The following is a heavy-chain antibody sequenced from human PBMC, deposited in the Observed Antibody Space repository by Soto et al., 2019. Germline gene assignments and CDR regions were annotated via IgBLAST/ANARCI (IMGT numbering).Heavy chain of an antibody. CDR1: GFSFSTYG. CDR2: VSGGSGTT. D-gene: IGHD1-1*01. V-gene: IGHV3-23*01. CDR3: AKWNGYGDH. J-gene: IGHJ4*02. Sequence: EVQLLESGGGLVQPGGSLRLSCAVSGFSFSTYGVTWVRQAPGKGLEWVSGVSGGSGTTHYADSVKGRFTITGDTSKNTVYLQMNSLSVEYTAVYYCAKWNGYGDHWGQGTLVTVSS.